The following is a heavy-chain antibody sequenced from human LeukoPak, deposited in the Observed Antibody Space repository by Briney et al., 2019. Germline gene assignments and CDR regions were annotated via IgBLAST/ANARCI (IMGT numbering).Heavy chain of an antibody. D-gene: IGHD2-2*01. J-gene: IGHJ4*02. CDR1: GFSLSDFS. V-gene: IGHV3-21*01. Sequence: GGSLRLSRAASGFSLSDFSMNWVRQAPGKGLEWVSSISSSSSYIYYADSVKGRFTISRDNAKNSLYLQMSSLRAEDTAVYYCARVRCSSTSCYGTTLDYWGQGTLVTVSS. CDR2: ISSSSSYI. CDR3: ARVRCSSTSCYGTTLDY.